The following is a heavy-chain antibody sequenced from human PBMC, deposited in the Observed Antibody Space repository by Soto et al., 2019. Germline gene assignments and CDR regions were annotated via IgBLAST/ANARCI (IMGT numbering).Heavy chain of an antibody. V-gene: IGHV3-48*01. Sequence: EVQLVESGGGLVQPGGSLRLSCAASGFTFSSYSMNWVRQAPGKGLEWVSYISSSSSTIYYADSVKGRFTISRDNAKNSLYLQVNSLRGEDTGVYYCARDGAYGSGPWGQGTLVTVSS. D-gene: IGHD3-10*01. CDR3: ARDGAYGSGP. CDR1: GFTFSSYS. J-gene: IGHJ4*02. CDR2: ISSSSSTI.